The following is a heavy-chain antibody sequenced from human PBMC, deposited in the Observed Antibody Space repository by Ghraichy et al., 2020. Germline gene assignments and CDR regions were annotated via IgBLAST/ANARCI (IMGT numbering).Heavy chain of an antibody. Sequence: SETLSLTCTVSGGSISSSSYYWGWIRQPPGKGLEWIGSIYYSGSTYYNPSLKSRVTISVDTSKNQFSLKLSSVTAADTAVYYCARQRPLSASHCSGGSCYGWFDPWGQGTLVTVSS. CDR2: IYYSGST. V-gene: IGHV4-39*01. CDR1: GGSISSSSYY. J-gene: IGHJ5*02. CDR3: ARQRPLSASHCSGGSCYGWFDP. D-gene: IGHD2-15*01.